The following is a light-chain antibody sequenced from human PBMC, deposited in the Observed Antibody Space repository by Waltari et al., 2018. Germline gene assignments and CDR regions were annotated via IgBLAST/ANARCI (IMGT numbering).Light chain of an antibody. CDR1: SSDVGTYNY. CDR2: EVS. CDR3: SSYTISSSVV. Sequence: QSALTQPASVSGSPGQSITISCTGTSSDVGTYNYFSWYQQHPGKAPKLMIYEVSNRPSGVSNRFSGSKSGNTASLTISGLQAEDEADYFCSSYTISSSVVFGGGTKLTVL. J-gene: IGLJ2*01. V-gene: IGLV2-14*01.